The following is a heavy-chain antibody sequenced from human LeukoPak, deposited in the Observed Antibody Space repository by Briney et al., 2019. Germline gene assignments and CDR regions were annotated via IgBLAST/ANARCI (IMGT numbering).Heavy chain of an antibody. CDR2: INPDSGGT. J-gene: IGHJ4*02. CDR1: GYTFTSHY. CDR3: ARLRSYDYVWGSFDY. D-gene: IGHD3-16*01. Sequence: ASVKVSCKASGYTFTSHYMHWVRQAPGQGLEWMGWINPDSGGTNYAQKFQGRVTMTRDTSISTAYLELSWLRSDDTAVYSCARLRSYDYVWGSFDYWGQGTLVTVSS. V-gene: IGHV1-2*02.